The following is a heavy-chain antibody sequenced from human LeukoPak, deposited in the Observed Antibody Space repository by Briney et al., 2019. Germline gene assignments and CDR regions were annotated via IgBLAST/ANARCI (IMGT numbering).Heavy chain of an antibody. CDR1: GYTFTGYY. J-gene: IGHJ4*02. D-gene: IGHD6-13*01. CDR3: ARDLRRGSSSWYVSGGDY. V-gene: IGHV1-2*02. Sequence: ASVKVSCKASGYTFTGYYMHWVRQAPGQGLEWMGWINPNSGGTNYEQKFQGRVTMTRDTSISTAYMELSRLRSDDTAVYYCARDLRRGSSSWYVSGGDYWGQGTLVTVSS. CDR2: INPNSGGT.